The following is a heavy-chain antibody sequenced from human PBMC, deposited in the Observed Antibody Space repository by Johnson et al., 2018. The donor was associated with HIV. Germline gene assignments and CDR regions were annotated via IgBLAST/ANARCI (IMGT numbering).Heavy chain of an antibody. Sequence: VQLVESGGGLVQPGGSLRLSCVASGFTVSSNYMSWVRQAPGKGLEWVSVIYSGGSTYYADSVKGRFTISRDNSKNTLYLQMNSLRADDTAVYYCATAGVVTIFGVVIPTDAFDIWGKGTMVIVS. D-gene: IGHD3-3*01. CDR3: ATAGVVTIFGVVIPTDAFDI. CDR2: IYSGGST. J-gene: IGHJ3*02. V-gene: IGHV3-66*01. CDR1: GFTVSSNY.